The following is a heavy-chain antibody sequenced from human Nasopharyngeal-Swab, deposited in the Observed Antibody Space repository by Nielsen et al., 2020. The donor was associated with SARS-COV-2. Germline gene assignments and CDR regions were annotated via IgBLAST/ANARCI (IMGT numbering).Heavy chain of an antibody. CDR3: ARDLSTGYYDFWSGYSNYYYYYGMDV. D-gene: IGHD3-3*01. V-gene: IGHV3-7*01. J-gene: IGHJ6*02. Sequence: VRQAPGKGLEWVANIKQDGSEKYYVDSVKGRFTISRDNAKNSLYLQMNSLRAEDTAVYYCARDLSTGYYDFWSGYSNYYYYYGMDVWGQGTTVTVSS. CDR2: IKQDGSEK.